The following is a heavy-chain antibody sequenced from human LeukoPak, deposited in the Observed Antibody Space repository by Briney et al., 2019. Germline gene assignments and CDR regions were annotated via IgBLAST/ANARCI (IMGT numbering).Heavy chain of an antibody. V-gene: IGHV3-7*01. CDR3: ARGARL. J-gene: IGHJ4*02. CDR2: IKPDGSEK. CDR1: GFTFRTYW. Sequence: GGSLRLSCVGSGFTFRTYWMTWVRQAPGKGLECVANIKPDGSEKYYVDSVKGRFTISRDNAKDSLFLQMNSLRAEDTAIYYCARGARLWGQGTLVTVSS.